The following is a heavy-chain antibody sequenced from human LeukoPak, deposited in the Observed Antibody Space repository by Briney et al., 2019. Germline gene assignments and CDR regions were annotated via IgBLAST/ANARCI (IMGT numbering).Heavy chain of an antibody. J-gene: IGHJ4*02. V-gene: IGHV3-15*01. Sequence: PGGSLRVSCAASGFTFSDAWMSWVRQAPGKGLEWVGRIQSKADGGTTDYAAPVKGRFIISRDDSKNTMYLQMNSLKTEDTAVYYCARYYGDSGSQYYIDYWGQGTLVTVSS. D-gene: IGHD2-21*01. CDR3: ARYYGDSGSQYYIDY. CDR2: IQSKADGGTT. CDR1: GFTFSDAW.